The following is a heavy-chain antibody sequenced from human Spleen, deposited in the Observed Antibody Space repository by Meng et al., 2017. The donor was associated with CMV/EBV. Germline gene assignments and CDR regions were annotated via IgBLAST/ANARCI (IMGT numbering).Heavy chain of an antibody. D-gene: IGHD2-2*01. CDR2: ISGFNGDT. CDR1: GYIFSSXG. V-gene: IGHV1-18*01. Sequence: ASVKVSCXXXGYIFSSXGXRWVRXAPGQGLEWMGWISGFNGDTIYAQSXXGRLTXXTDTSXSTAYMEXXXLRSDXPAXXLCASSXXSNNNCLPYYFDYWGQGALVTVSS. CDR3: ASSXXSNNNCLPYYFDY. J-gene: IGHJ4*02.